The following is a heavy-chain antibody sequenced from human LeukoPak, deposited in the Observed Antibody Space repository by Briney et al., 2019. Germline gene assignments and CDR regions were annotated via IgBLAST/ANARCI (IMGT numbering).Heavy chain of an antibody. Sequence: SETLSLTCTVSGASSTSGGRYWSWIRQPPGKGLEWIGYIYYSGSTYYNPSLKSRVTISVDTSKNQFSLRLSSVTAADTAVYYCARDLSGYTEDVWGQGTTVTVSS. J-gene: IGHJ6*02. CDR1: GASSTSGGRY. CDR2: IYYSGST. D-gene: IGHD5-12*01. V-gene: IGHV4-30-4*08. CDR3: ARDLSGYTEDV.